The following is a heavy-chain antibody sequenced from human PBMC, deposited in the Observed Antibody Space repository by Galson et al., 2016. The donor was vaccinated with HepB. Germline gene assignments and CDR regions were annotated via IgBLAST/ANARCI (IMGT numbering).Heavy chain of an antibody. CDR3: AKDIGVVGRYYYNGMDV. D-gene: IGHD1-26*01. V-gene: IGHV3-23*01. CDR1: GFTFSSYA. Sequence: LRLSCAASGFTFSSYAMSWVRQAPGKGLEWVSAIGSDGVDTYYADSVKGRFTISRDNSKSTLYLQMNSLRAEDTAVFYCAKDIGVVGRYYYNGMDVWGQGTTVTVSS. J-gene: IGHJ6*02. CDR2: IGSDGVDT.